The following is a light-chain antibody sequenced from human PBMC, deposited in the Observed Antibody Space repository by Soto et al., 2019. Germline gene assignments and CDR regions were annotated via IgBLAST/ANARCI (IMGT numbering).Light chain of an antibody. Sequence: EIVLTQSPGTLSLSPGERATLSCRASQSVSSSYLAWYQRRPGQATRLLIYGASSRATGIPDRFSGSGSGTDFTLTISRLEPEDFAVFYCQQYGSPPPTFGGGTKVDIK. V-gene: IGKV3-20*01. CDR1: QSVSSSY. CDR2: GAS. CDR3: QQYGSPPPT. J-gene: IGKJ4*01.